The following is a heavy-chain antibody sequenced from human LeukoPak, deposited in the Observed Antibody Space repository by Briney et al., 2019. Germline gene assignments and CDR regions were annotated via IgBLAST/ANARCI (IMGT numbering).Heavy chain of an antibody. D-gene: IGHD6-13*01. CDR3: AVQLADNWFDP. CDR2: IYSASSS. J-gene: IGHJ5*02. V-gene: IGHV3-53*04. CDR1: GFTVGRNF. Sequence: GGSLRLSCAASGFTVGRNFMSWVRQSPGKGLEWVSVIYSASSSYYADSVKGRFTVSRHNSKNTLYLQMNSLRAEDTAVYYCAVQLADNWFDPWGQGTLVTVSS.